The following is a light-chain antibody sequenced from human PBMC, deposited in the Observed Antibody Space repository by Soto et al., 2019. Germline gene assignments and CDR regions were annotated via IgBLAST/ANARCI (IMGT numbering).Light chain of an antibody. CDR1: QSVTNNY. J-gene: IGKJ1*01. V-gene: IGKV3D-20*01. CDR2: DAS. CDR3: QQYARSPWT. Sequence: EIVLTQSPVTLSLSPGERATLSCGASQSVTNNYLAWYQQKPGLAPRLLIYDASNRATGIPDRFSGSGSGTDFTLTISRXEPEDFAVYYCQQYARSPWTFGQGTKVDIK.